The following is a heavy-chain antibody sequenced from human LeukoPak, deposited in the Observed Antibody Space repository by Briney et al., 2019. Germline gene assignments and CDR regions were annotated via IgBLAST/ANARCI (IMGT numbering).Heavy chain of an antibody. V-gene: IGHV4-59*01. J-gene: IGHJ6*02. D-gene: IGHD2-15*01. Sequence: SETLSLTCTVSGGSISSYYWSWIRQPPGKGLEWIGYIYYSGSTNYNPSLKSRVTISVDTSKNQFSLKLSSVTAADTAVYYCARLMTPSYYYYYYGVDVWGQGTTVTVS. CDR2: IYYSGST. CDR1: GGSISSYY. CDR3: ARLMTPSYYYYYYGVDV.